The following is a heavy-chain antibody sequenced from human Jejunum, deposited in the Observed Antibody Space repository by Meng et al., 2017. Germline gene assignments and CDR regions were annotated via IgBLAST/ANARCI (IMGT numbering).Heavy chain of an antibody. V-gene: IGHV3-7*01. CDR3: ARGGKMYGSD. D-gene: IGHD1-26*01. J-gene: IGHJ4*02. CDR1: GFTFSTYW. CDR2: IKEDGSEK. Sequence: GGSLRLSCVASGFTFSTYWMSWVRQAPGKGLEWVARIKEDGSEKDYVDSVKGRFTISRDNAKNSLYLQLNSLRAEDTAVYYCARGGKMYGSDWGQGTLVTVSS.